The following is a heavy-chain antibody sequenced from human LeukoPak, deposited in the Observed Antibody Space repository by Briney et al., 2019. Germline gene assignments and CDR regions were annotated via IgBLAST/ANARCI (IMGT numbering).Heavy chain of an antibody. J-gene: IGHJ4*02. D-gene: IGHD1-1*01. CDR1: VGSISSSSYY. CDR2: IHYSGST. CDR3: ARRGTSWGRFDY. Sequence: SETLSLTCTVSVGSISSSSYYWVWIRHPPGKGLVWLGSIHYSGSTYYTPSLRSRVTMSVDTSKNQLSLKLSSVPAADTAVYYCARRGTSWGRFDYWGQGSLVTVSS. V-gene: IGHV4-39*01.